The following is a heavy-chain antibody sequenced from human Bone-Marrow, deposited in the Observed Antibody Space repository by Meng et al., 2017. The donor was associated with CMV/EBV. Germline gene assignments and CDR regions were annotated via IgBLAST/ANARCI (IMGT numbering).Heavy chain of an antibody. D-gene: IGHD6-13*01. V-gene: IGHV1-69*05. CDR1: GGTFSSYA. CDR3: ARSLAAAGARDYYYGMDV. J-gene: IGHJ6*02. Sequence: SVKVSCKASGGTFSSYAISWVRQAPGQGLEWMGGIIPIFGTANYAQKFQGRVTITTDESTSTAYMELSSLRAEDTAVYYCARSLAAAGARDYYYGMDVWGQGTTVTVSS. CDR2: IIPIFGTA.